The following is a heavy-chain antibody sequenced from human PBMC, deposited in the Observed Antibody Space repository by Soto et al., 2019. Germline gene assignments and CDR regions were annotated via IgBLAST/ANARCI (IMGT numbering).Heavy chain of an antibody. CDR2: IKQDGSQK. CDR3: AGKSKVTNLYDAFDI. J-gene: IGHJ3*02. Sequence: GGSLRLSCAASGFSFSSYWMTWVRQAPGKGLEWVANIKQDGSQKYYVDSVKGRFTISRDNAKNALYLQMSSLGAEDTAVYYCAGKSKVTNLYDAFDIWGQGTMVTVSS. V-gene: IGHV3-7*01. D-gene: IGHD2-21*02. CDR1: GFSFSSYW.